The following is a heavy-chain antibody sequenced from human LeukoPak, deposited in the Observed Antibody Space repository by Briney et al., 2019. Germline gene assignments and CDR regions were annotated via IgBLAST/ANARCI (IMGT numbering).Heavy chain of an antibody. CDR1: GGSISSSSYY. CDR3: ARAFSSGWYLDY. CDR2: IYTSGST. D-gene: IGHD6-19*01. Sequence: KSSETLSLTCAVSGGSISSSSYYWGWIRQPPGKGLEWIGRIYTSGSTNYNPSLKSRVTMSVDTSKNQFSLKLSSVTAADTAVYYCARAFSSGWYLDYWGQGTLVTVSS. V-gene: IGHV4-39*07. J-gene: IGHJ4*02.